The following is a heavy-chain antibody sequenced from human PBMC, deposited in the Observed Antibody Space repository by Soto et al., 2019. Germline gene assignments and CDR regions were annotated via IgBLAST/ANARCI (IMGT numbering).Heavy chain of an antibody. D-gene: IGHD2-21*02. V-gene: IGHV3-66*01. Sequence: GGSLRLSCAASGFTVSSNYMSWVRQAPGKGLEWVSVIYSGGSIYYADSVKGRFTISRDDSKNTLYRQMNSLRAEDTAVYYCARDRGDSFTYYFDYWGQGTLVTVSS. CDR2: IYSGGSI. CDR1: GFTVSSNY. CDR3: ARDRGDSFTYYFDY. J-gene: IGHJ4*02.